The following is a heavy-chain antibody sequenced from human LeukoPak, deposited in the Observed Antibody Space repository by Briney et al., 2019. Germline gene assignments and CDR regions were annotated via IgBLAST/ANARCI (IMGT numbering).Heavy chain of an antibody. D-gene: IGHD6-19*01. CDR2: IHHSGST. CDR3: ARTSSSGLVGGYYFDY. J-gene: IGHJ4*02. V-gene: IGHV4-38-2*02. Sequence: SETLSLTCTVSGYFISSGYYWGWIRQPPGKGLQWIGSIHHSGSTHYNPSLKSRVTISVDTSKNQFSLKLSSVTAADTAVYYCARTSSSGLVGGYYFDYWGQGTLVTVSS. CDR1: GYFISSGYY.